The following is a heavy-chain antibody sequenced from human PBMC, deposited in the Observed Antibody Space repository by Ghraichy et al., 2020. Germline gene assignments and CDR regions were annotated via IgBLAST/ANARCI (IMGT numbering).Heavy chain of an antibody. Sequence: GSLRLSCAASGFTFSSYNMNWVRQAPGKGLEWVSSISSNNSYIYYADSVKGRFTISRDNAKNSLYLQMNSLRAEDTAVYYCARDRDYGAKYYYYYGMDVWGQGTTVTVSS. CDR1: GFTFSSYN. CDR2: ISSNNSYI. V-gene: IGHV3-21*01. D-gene: IGHD4-17*01. CDR3: ARDRDYGAKYYYYYGMDV. J-gene: IGHJ6*02.